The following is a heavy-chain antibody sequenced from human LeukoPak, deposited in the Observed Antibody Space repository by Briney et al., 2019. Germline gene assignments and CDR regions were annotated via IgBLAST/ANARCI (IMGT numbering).Heavy chain of an antibody. CDR3: AKGVGEFGFRFDS. D-gene: IGHD3-16*01. V-gene: IGHV3-11*01. J-gene: IGHJ4*02. Sequence: GGSLRLSCAASGFFVSNNYMSWVRQAPGKGLEWISYTERSSNTIYYADSVRGRFTISRDNSKNTLYLQMNSLTAADTAVYYCAKGVGEFGFRFDSWGQGTLVTVSS. CDR2: TERSSNTI. CDR1: GFFVSNNY.